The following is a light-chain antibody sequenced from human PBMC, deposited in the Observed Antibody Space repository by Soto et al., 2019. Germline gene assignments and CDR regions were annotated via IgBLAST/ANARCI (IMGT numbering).Light chain of an antibody. V-gene: IGKV1-33*01. J-gene: IGKJ5*01. Sequence: DIQMTQSPSSLSASVGDSVTITCQASQGISTYVNWYQQKTGKAPKILIYDTSNLEPGVPSRFSGSRSGTHFTFTITSLQPEDFATYYCQQSYSTPPITFGQGTRLEIK. CDR1: QGISTY. CDR3: QQSYSTPPIT. CDR2: DTS.